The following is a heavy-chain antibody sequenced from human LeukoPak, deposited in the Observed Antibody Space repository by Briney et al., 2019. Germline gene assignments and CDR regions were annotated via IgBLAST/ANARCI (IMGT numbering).Heavy chain of an antibody. CDR3: THGPVVPNPKRYYFGMDV. CDR1: GFTFSSYA. Sequence: GGSLRLSCAASGFTFSSYAMSWVRQAPGKGLEWVGRIKNKFDGGTIDYAAPVKGRFTISRDDSKNTLYLQMHSLKTEDTAIYYRTHGPVVPNPKRYYFGMDVWGQGTSVTVSS. D-gene: IGHD2-2*01. J-gene: IGHJ6*02. CDR2: IKNKFDGGTI. V-gene: IGHV3-15*01.